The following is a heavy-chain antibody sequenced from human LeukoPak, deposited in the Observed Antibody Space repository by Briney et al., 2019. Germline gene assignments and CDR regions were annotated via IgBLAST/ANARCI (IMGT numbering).Heavy chain of an antibody. D-gene: IGHD3-10*01. CDR1: GGSISSSRYY. Sequence: SETLSPTCTVSGGSISSSRYYWGWVRQPPGKGLEWIGTIHYSGTTYYNPSLKSRVTISVDTSKNQFSLRLRSVTAADTAVYSCARQERYGSGSYGFDYWDQGTLVTVSP. V-gene: IGHV4-39*01. CDR3: ARQERYGSGSYGFDY. J-gene: IGHJ4*02. CDR2: IHYSGTT.